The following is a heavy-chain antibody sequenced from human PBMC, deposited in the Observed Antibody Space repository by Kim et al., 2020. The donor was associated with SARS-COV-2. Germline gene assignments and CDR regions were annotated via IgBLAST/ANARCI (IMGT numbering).Heavy chain of an antibody. V-gene: IGHV3-30*02. D-gene: IGHD3-9*01. Sequence: GRFTISRDNSKNTLYLQMNSLRAEDTAVYYCAKGPGEYYDILTGYSDFDYWGQGTLVTVSS. J-gene: IGHJ4*02. CDR3: AKGPGEYYDILTGYSDFDY.